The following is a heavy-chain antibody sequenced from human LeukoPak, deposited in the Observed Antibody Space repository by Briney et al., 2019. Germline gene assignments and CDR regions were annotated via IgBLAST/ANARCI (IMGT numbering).Heavy chain of an antibody. CDR3: ATPLDYYDSSGYHQGGD. J-gene: IGHJ4*02. CDR1: VVTFSSYG. V-gene: IGHV3-7*03. Sequence: GECLRLSWAAAVVTFSSYGMTWVRQAPWKGLEWVANIKEDGSRKNYMDSAKGRFTISRDNTKNSLYLQMKSLRAEDTAVYYCATPLDYYDSSGYHQGGDWGQGTLVTVSS. CDR2: IKEDGSRK. D-gene: IGHD3-22*01.